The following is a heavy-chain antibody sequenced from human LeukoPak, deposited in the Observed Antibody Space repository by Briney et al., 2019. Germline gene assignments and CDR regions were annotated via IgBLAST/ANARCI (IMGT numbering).Heavy chain of an antibody. CDR2: IFHSGST. CDR1: SGSIFSSNW. J-gene: IGHJ6*03. D-gene: IGHD3-22*01. V-gene: IGHV4-4*02. Sequence: SGTLSLTCAVSSGSIFSSNWWSWVRQPPGKGLEWIGQIFHSGSTSYSPSLKSRVTISVDTSKNQFSLKLSSVTAADTAVYYCARQGYYYDSSGYYRNYYYYYYMDVWGKGTTVTISS. CDR3: ARQGYYYDSSGYYRNYYYYYYMDV.